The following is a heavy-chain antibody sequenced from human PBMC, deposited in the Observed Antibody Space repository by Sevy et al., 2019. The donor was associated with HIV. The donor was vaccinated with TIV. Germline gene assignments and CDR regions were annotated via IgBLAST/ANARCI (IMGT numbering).Heavy chain of an antibody. D-gene: IGHD5-18*01. Sequence: SETLSLTCTVSGGSISSYYWSWIRQPPGKGLEWIGYIYYSGSTNYNPSLKSRVTISVDTSKNQFSLKLSFVTAADTAVYYCARVSGTGYSYGYGYGDNWFDPWGQGTLVTVSS. CDR2: IYYSGST. CDR1: GGSISSYY. V-gene: IGHV4-59*01. CDR3: ARVSGTGYSYGYGYGDNWFDP. J-gene: IGHJ5*02.